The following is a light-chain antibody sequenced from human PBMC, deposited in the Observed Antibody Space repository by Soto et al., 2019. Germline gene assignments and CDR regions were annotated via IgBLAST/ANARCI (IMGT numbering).Light chain of an antibody. J-gene: IGKJ3*01. Sequence: DIVMTQSPLSLPVTPGEPASISCRSSQSLLHSNGYNYLDWYRQKPGQSPQLLIYLGSNRASGVPDRFSGSGSGSDFTLKISRVEAEDVGVYYCMQALQTPCTFDPGTRVDIK. V-gene: IGKV2-28*01. CDR2: LGS. CDR1: QSLLHSNGYNY. CDR3: MQALQTPCT.